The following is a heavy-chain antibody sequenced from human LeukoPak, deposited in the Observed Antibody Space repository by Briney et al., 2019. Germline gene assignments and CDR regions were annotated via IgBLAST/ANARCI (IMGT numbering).Heavy chain of an antibody. CDR3: ARAKGDCTTTTCYGGWDWFDP. V-gene: IGHV4-30-2*01. CDR1: GDSISSGGYS. CDR2: VYHSGST. D-gene: IGHD2-21*02. J-gene: IGHJ5*02. Sequence: SETLSLTCAVSGDSISSGGYSWSWIRQPPGKGLEWIGYVYHSGSTYYNPSLKSRLTISVDRSKNQFSLRLSSVTAADTAVYYCARAKGDCTTTTCYGGWDWFDPWGQGTLVTVSS.